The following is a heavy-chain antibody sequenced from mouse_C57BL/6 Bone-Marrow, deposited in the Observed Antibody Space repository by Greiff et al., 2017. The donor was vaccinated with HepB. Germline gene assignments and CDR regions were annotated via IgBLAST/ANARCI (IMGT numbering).Heavy chain of an antibody. CDR1: GYTFTSYW. J-gene: IGHJ2*01. D-gene: IGHD1-1*01. CDR2: IDPSDSYT. V-gene: IGHV1-50*01. CDR3: ARGSGSSPY. Sequence: VQLQQPGAELVKPGASVKLSCKASGYTFTSYWMQWVKQRPGQGLEWIGEIDPSDSYTNYNQKFKGKATLTVDTSSSTAYMQLSSLTSEDSAVYYCARGSGSSPYWGQGTTLTVSS.